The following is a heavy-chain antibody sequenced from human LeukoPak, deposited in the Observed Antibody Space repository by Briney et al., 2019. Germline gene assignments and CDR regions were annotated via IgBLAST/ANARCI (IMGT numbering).Heavy chain of an antibody. D-gene: IGHD6-19*01. CDR2: IIPILGIA. CDR3: AREELVEGSGWYNSFDY. CDR1: GHTFTSYY. J-gene: IGHJ4*02. V-gene: IGHV1-69*04. Sequence: GASVKVSCKASGHTFTSYYMHWVRQAPGQGLEWMGRIIPILGIANYAQKFQGRVTITADKSTSTAYMELSSLRSEDTAVYYCAREELVEGSGWYNSFDYWGQGTLVTVSS.